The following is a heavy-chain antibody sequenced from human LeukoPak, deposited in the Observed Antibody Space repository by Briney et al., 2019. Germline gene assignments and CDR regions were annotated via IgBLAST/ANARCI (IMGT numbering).Heavy chain of an antibody. V-gene: IGHV3-53*01. CDR2: IYSGGTT. CDR1: GFSVSTKY. Sequence: GGSLRLSCAASGFSVSTKYMNWVRQAPGKGLEWVSIIYSGGTTYYGESVEGRFTIFRDTSKNTVFIQMMRLRVEDTAVYYCARLGDHYHWNLDLWGRGTLVTVSS. D-gene: IGHD3-10*01. CDR3: ARLGDHYHWNLDL. J-gene: IGHJ2*01.